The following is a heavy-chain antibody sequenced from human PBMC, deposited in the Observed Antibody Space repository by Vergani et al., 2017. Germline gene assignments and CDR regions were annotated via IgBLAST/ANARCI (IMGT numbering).Heavy chain of an antibody. J-gene: IGHJ1*01. CDR3: ARGHYYYDSSAQTGPYFQH. V-gene: IGHV1-69*09. CDR1: GFTFSSYA. D-gene: IGHD3-22*01. CDR2: IIPILGIA. Sequence: VQLLESGGGLVQPGGSLRLSCAASGFTFSSYAISWVRQAPGQGLEWMGRIIPILGIANYAQKFQGRVTITADKSTSTAYMELSSLRSEDTAVYYCARGHYYYDSSAQTGPYFQHWGQGTLVTVSS.